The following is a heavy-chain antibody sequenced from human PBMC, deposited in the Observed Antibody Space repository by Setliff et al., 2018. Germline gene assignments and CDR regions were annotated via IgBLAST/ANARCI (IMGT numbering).Heavy chain of an antibody. Sequence: SETLSLTCTVSGYSISSGYYWGWIRQPPGKGLEWIGSIYHSGSTYYNPSLKSRVTISVDTSKNQFSLKPSSVTAADTAVYYCATGYSGSPGSYYFDYWGQGTLVTVSS. CDR1: GYSISSGYY. D-gene: IGHD1-26*01. CDR2: IYHSGST. V-gene: IGHV4-38-2*02. J-gene: IGHJ4*02. CDR3: ATGYSGSPGSYYFDY.